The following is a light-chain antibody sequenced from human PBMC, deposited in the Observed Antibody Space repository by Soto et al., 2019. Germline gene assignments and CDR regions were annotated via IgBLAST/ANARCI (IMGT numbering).Light chain of an antibody. J-gene: IGKJ5*01. CDR2: GAS. V-gene: IGKV3D-20*02. CDR3: QQRNDWRRGT. Sequence: ILLPKCPATLSVSHGERATLSCRASQSVSSSYLAWYQQKPGQAPRLLLYGASTRATGIPARFSGSGSGTDFTLTISSLEPEDFAVYYCQQRNDWRRGTFGQGTRLEIK. CDR1: QSVSSSY.